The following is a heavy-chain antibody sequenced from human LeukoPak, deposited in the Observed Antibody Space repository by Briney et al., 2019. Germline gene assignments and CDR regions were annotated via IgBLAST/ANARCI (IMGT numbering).Heavy chain of an antibody. CDR1: GFTFSSYS. Sequence: PGGSLRLSCAASGFTFSSYSMNWVRQAPGKGLEWVSSMSSSGSYKYYADSVKGRFTISRDNAKNSLYLQMNSLRAEDTAVYYCARDPIAGIAAPAHWGQGTLVTVSS. CDR3: ARDPIAGIAAPAH. D-gene: IGHD6-13*01. CDR2: MSSSGSYK. V-gene: IGHV3-21*01. J-gene: IGHJ4*02.